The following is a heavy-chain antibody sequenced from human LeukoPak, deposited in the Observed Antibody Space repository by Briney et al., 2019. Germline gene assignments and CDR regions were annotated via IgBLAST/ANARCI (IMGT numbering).Heavy chain of an antibody. D-gene: IGHD6-13*01. CDR3: ARRFNSRPFDY. V-gene: IGHV1-2*02. CDR1: GYTFTGNY. Sequence: ASVKVSCKASGYTFTGNYMHWVRQAPGQGLEWVGWINPKSGDRSYAQTFQGRVTMTRDTSITTAYMELSSLRSDDTAVYYCARRFNSRPFDYWGQGTLVTVSS. J-gene: IGHJ4*02. CDR2: INPKSGDR.